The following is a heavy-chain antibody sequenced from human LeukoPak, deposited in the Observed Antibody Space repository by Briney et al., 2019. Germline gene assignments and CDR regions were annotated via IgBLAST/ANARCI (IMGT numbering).Heavy chain of an antibody. CDR2: ISYDGSNK. CDR1: GFTFSSYA. J-gene: IGHJ4*02. D-gene: IGHD6-13*01. V-gene: IGHV3-30*01. CDR3: ASYLAAADFFDY. Sequence: PGGSLRLSCAASGFTFSSYAMHWVRQAPGKGLEWVAVISYDGSNKYYADSVKGRFTISRDNPKNTLYLQMNSLRAEDTAVYYCASYLAAADFFDYWGQGTLVTVSS.